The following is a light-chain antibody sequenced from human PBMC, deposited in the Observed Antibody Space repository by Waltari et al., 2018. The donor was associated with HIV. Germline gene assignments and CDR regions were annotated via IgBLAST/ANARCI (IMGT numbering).Light chain of an antibody. Sequence: QSALTQPASVSGSPGQSITIPCTGTSSDGGGYNSVYWYQQHPGKAPKLMSYDVSNRPSGVSNRFSGSKSGNTASLTISGLQAEDEADYYCSSYTSSSTLDVVFGGGTKLTVL. V-gene: IGLV2-14*03. CDR2: DVS. CDR1: SSDGGGYNS. J-gene: IGLJ2*01. CDR3: SSYTSSSTLDVV.